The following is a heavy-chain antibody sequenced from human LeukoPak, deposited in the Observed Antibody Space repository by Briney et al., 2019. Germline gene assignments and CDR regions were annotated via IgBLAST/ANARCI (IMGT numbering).Heavy chain of an antibody. CDR1: GYTFTSYG. D-gene: IGHD3-16*01. J-gene: IGHJ4*02. Sequence: ASVKVSCKASGYTFTSYGISWVRQAPGQGLEWMGWISAYNGNTNYAQKLQGRVTMTTDTSTSTAYMELRRLRSDDTAVYYCAREGGGYDYVWGSYTATEIDYWGQGTLVTVSS. CDR3: AREGGGYDYVWGSYTATEIDY. V-gene: IGHV1-18*04. CDR2: ISAYNGNT.